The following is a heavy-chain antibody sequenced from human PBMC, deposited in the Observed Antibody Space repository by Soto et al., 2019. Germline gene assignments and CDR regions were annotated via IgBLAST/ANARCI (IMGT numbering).Heavy chain of an antibody. CDR1: GFTFSSYG. V-gene: IGHV3-30*18. D-gene: IGHD6-19*01. CDR3: AKDKYSVAGGDY. J-gene: IGHJ4*02. CDR2: ISYDGSNK. Sequence: GGSLRLSCAASGFTFSSYGMHWVRQAPGKGLEWVAVISYDGSNKYYADSVKGRFTISRDNSKNTLYLQMNSLRAEDTAVYYCAKDKYSVAGGDYWGQGTLVTVSS.